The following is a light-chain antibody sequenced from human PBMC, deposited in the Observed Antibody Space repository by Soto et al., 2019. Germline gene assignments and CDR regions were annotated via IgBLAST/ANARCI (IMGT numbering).Light chain of an antibody. CDR1: QSISSY. Sequence: DIQMTQSPSSLASSVGYRVTITCLASQSISSYLNWYQQKPGKAPKLLIYAASSLQSGVPSRFSGSGSGTDFTLTTSSLQPEDFATYYCQKSYSTPRTFGPGTKVDIK. V-gene: IGKV1-39*01. CDR2: AAS. J-gene: IGKJ3*01. CDR3: QKSYSTPRT.